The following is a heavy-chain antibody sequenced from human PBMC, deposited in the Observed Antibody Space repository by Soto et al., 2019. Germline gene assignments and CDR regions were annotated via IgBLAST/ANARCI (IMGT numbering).Heavy chain of an antibody. Sequence: GGSLRLSCAASGFTFISYGMHWVRQAPGKGLEWVAVISYDGSNKYYADSVKGRFTISRDNSKNTLYLQMNSLRAEDTAVYYCAKDEDYRDYVGSYWGQGTLVTVSS. CDR3: AKDEDYRDYVGSY. J-gene: IGHJ4*02. CDR2: ISYDGSNK. D-gene: IGHD4-17*01. V-gene: IGHV3-30*18. CDR1: GFTFISYG.